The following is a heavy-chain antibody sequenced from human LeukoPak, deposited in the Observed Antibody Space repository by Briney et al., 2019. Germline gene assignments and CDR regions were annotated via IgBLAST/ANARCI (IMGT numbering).Heavy chain of an antibody. CDR3: AKGIGSRWYGVDY. D-gene: IGHD6-19*01. CDR1: GFTFSSYA. CDR2: ISGSGGST. J-gene: IGHJ4*02. Sequence: PGGSLRLSRAASGFTFSSYAMSWVRQARGKGLEWVSAISGSGGSTYYADSVKGRFTISRDNSKNTLYLQMNSLRAEDTAVYYCAKGIGSRWYGVDYWGQGTLVTVSS. V-gene: IGHV3-23*01.